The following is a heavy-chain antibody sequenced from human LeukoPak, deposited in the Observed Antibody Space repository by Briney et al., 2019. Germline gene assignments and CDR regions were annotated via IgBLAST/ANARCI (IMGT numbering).Heavy chain of an antibody. D-gene: IGHD2-15*01. Sequence: PSETLSLTCSVSDDSIKSYSWSWIRLLAGERLEWIGLIYMSGDTNYNPSLKSRLDISVDTSKDQVSLKLSPVTAADTAIYYCARVFGGFYMDVWGKGTTVIVSS. J-gene: IGHJ6*03. V-gene: IGHV4-4*07. CDR2: IYMSGDT. CDR3: ARVFGGFYMDV. CDR1: DDSIKSYS.